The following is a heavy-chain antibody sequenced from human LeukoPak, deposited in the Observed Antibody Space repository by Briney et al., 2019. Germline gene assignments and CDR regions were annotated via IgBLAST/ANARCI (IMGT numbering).Heavy chain of an antibody. V-gene: IGHV3-30*02. CDR1: GFTFSSYA. CDR3: ARDRTIAAAGTPADY. J-gene: IGHJ4*02. Sequence: GSLRLSCAASGFTFSSYAMSWVRQAPGKGLEWVSFIRYDGSNKYYPDSVRGRFTISRDNSKNTLYLQMNSLRAEDTAIYYCARDRTIAAAGTPADYWGQGTLVTVSS. D-gene: IGHD6-13*01. CDR2: IRYDGSNK.